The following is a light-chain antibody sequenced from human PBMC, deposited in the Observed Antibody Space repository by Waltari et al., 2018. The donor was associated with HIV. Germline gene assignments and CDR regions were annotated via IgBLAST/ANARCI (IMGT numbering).Light chain of an antibody. V-gene: IGLV2-8*01. J-gene: IGLJ2*01. CDR1: SSDIGAYNY. Sequence: QSALTQPPSASGSPGHSVTISCTGTSSDIGAYNYVAWYQQNPGKAPKLMIYDVTKRPSGVPDRFSGSKSGNTASLTVSGLQAEDEADYYCASHAGSKDVFGGGTKLTVL. CDR2: DVT. CDR3: ASHAGSKDV.